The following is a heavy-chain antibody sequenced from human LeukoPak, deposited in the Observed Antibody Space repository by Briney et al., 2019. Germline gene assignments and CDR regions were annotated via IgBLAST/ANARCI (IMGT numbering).Heavy chain of an antibody. CDR3: ARDRDYGDFDY. Sequence: VASVKVSCKASGYTFSSYGISWVRQAPGQGLEWMGWISDYNGNTNCAQKLQGRVTMTTDTSTSTAYMELRSLRSDDTAVYYCARDRDYGDFDYWGQGTLVTVSS. V-gene: IGHV1-18*04. J-gene: IGHJ4*02. D-gene: IGHD4-17*01. CDR2: ISDYNGNT. CDR1: GYTFSSYG.